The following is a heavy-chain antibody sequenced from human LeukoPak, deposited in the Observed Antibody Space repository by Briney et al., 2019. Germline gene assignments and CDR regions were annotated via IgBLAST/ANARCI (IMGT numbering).Heavy chain of an antibody. Sequence: SETLSLTCTVSGGSISSSSYYWGWIRQPPGKGLEWIGSIYYSGITYYNPSLKSRVTISVETSKNQFSLKLSSVTAADTAVYYCARIYDSSGYAPFDYWGQGTLVTVSS. CDR3: ARIYDSSGYAPFDY. D-gene: IGHD3-22*01. CDR1: GGSISSSSYY. CDR2: IYYSGIT. V-gene: IGHV4-39*07. J-gene: IGHJ4*02.